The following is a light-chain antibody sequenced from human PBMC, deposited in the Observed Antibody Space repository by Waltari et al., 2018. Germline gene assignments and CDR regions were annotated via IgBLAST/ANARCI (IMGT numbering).Light chain of an antibody. J-gene: IGKJ1*01. Sequence: ELVLTQSSGALSLSPGDRATISCRASQSVIRSLTWYQQTPGQAPRLLIYDASSSATGIPDRFSGSGSGTDFSLTISRLQPEDFAVYYCQHYVRLPATFGQGTKVEIK. V-gene: IGKV3-20*01. CDR2: DAS. CDR3: QHYVRLPAT. CDR1: QSVIRS.